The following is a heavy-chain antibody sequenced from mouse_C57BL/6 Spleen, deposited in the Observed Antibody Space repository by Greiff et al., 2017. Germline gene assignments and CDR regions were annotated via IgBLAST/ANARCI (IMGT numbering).Heavy chain of an antibody. CDR3: ARPDGYDEGYAMDY. J-gene: IGHJ4*01. CDR1: GFTFSDYG. D-gene: IGHD2-2*01. V-gene: IGHV5-17*01. Sequence: VMLVESGGGLVKPGGSLKLSCAASGFTFSDYGMHWVRQAPEKGLEWVAYISSGSSTIYYADTVKGRFTISRDNAKNTLFLQMTSLRSEDTAMYYCARPDGYDEGYAMDYWGQGTSVTVSS. CDR2: ISSGSSTI.